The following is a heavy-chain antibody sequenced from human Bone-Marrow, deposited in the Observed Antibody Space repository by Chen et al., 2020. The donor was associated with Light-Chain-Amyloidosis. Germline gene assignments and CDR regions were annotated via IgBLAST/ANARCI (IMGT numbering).Heavy chain of an antibody. V-gene: IGHV3-13*05. CDR1: GFTFGRFD. CDR3: VREQDDFFGMDV. Sequence: EVQLVESGGGLVQPGGSLTLSCAASGFTFGRFDMHWVRHVRGRGLEWVSAIGPAGAPYYGGTVKGRFTISRENAKNSLYLQMDSLRAGDTAIYYCVREQDDFFGMDVWGQGTTVTVSS. CDR2: IGPAGAP. J-gene: IGHJ6*02.